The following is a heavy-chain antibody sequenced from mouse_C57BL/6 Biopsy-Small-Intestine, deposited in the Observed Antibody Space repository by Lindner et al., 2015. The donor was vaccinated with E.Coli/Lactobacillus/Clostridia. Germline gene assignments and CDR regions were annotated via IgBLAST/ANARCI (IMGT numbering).Heavy chain of an antibody. Sequence: LQESGPELVKPGASVKMSCKASGYTFTDYNMHWVKQSHGKSLEWIGYINPNNGGTSYNQKFKGKATLTVNKSSSTAYMELRSLTSEDSAVYYCARGGYAYGYYAMDYWGQGTSVTVSS. CDR3: ARGGYAYGYYAMDY. CDR2: INPNNGGT. V-gene: IGHV1-22*01. J-gene: IGHJ4*01. D-gene: IGHD6-5*01. CDR1: GYTFTDYN.